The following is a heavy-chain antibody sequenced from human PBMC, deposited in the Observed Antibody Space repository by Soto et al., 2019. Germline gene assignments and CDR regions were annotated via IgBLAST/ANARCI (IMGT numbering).Heavy chain of an antibody. CDR1: GFSLSTSGVA. CDR3: APRPKIYSSTWYYFDY. CDR2: IYWDDDK. V-gene: IGHV2-5*02. Sequence: QITLKESGPTLVKPTQTLTLTCTFSGFSLSTSGVAVGWIRQPPGKALEWLALIYWDDDKRYSPSLKSRLTITKDTSKNQVVLTMTNMDPVDTATYYCAPRPKIYSSTWYYFDYWGQGTLVTVSS. D-gene: IGHD6-13*01. J-gene: IGHJ4*02.